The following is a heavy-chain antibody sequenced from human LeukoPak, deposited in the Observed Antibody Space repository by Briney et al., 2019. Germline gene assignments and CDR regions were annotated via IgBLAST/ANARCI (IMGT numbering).Heavy chain of an antibody. D-gene: IGHD6-6*01. J-gene: IGHJ3*02. CDR3: ARVGPYSSSSPDAFDI. CDR1: GGSISSGGYY. V-gene: IGHV4-30-2*01. CDR2: IYHSGST. Sequence: KPSETLSLTCTVSGGSISSGGYYWSWIRQPPGKGLEWIGYIYHSGSTYYNPSLKSRVTISVGRSKNQFSLKLSSVTAADTAVYYCARVGPYSSSSPDAFDIWGQGTMVTVSS.